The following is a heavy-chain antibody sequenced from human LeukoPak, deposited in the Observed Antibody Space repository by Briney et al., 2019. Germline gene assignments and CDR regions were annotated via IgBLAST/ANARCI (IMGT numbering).Heavy chain of an antibody. V-gene: IGHV3-33*01. CDR3: ARDRWFGDEDSFDI. J-gene: IGHJ3*02. CDR1: GVTFSIYG. CDR2: VWYDGSNK. Sequence: GGSVRLSCAASGVTFSIYGMQRVREAPGKGREWVAVVWYDGSNKYYADSVKGRFTISRDNSKNKLYLQMNSLRAEDTAIYYCARDRWFGDEDSFDIWGQGTMVTVSS. D-gene: IGHD3-10*01.